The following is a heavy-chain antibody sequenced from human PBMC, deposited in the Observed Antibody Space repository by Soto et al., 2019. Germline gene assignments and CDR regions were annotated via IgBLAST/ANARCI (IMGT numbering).Heavy chain of an antibody. CDR2: INHSGST. D-gene: IGHD3-22*01. V-gene: IGHV4-34*01. CDR1: GGSFSGYY. Sequence: SETLSLTCAVYGGSFSGYYWSWIRQPPGKGLEWIGEINHSGSTNYNPSLKSRVTISVDTSKNQFSLKLSSVTAADTAVYYCARGMYYYDSSGYRFWGQGTLVTVSS. CDR3: ARGMYYYDSSGYRF. J-gene: IGHJ4*02.